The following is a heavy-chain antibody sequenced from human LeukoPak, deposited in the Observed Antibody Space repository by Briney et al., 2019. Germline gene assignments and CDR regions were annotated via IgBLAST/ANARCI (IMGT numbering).Heavy chain of an antibody. D-gene: IGHD1-26*01. J-gene: IGHJ4*02. Sequence: ASVKVSCKASGYTFTGYYMHWVRQAPGQGLEWMGWINPNSGGTNYAQKFQGRVTMTRDTSISTAYMELSRLRSDDTAVYYCARFKCPRCPLVGATNYFDYWGQGTLVTVSS. CDR1: GYTFTGYY. V-gene: IGHV1-2*02. CDR2: INPNSGGT. CDR3: ARFKCPRCPLVGATNYFDY.